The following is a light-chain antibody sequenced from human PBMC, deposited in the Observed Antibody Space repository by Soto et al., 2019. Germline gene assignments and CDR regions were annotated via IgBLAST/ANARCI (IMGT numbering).Light chain of an antibody. CDR1: QGITIY. Sequence: DIQMTQSPSSLSASVGDRVTITCRASQGITIYLAGYKQKPGKPPKPLFYAASTFPTGVPSRFSGSGSGTDFTLTISSLQPEDVATYYCQKHNSAPQTFGQGTMVEIK. CDR3: QKHNSAPQT. CDR2: AAS. V-gene: IGKV1-27*01. J-gene: IGKJ1*01.